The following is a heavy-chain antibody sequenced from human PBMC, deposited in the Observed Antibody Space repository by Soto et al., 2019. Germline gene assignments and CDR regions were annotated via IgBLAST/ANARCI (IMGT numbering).Heavy chain of an antibody. CDR2: INPNSGGT. D-gene: IGHD3-22*01. CDR3: ARAMTYYYDSSGYFYFDY. Sequence: ASVKVSCKASGYTFTGYYMHRVRQAPGQGLEWMGWINPNSGGTNYAQKFQGWVTMTRDTSISTAYMELSRLRSDDTAVYYCARAMTYYYDSSGYFYFDYWGQGTLVTVSS. J-gene: IGHJ4*02. V-gene: IGHV1-2*04. CDR1: GYTFTGYY.